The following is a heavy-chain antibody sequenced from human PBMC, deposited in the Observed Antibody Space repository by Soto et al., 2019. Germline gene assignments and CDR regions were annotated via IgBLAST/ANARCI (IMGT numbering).Heavy chain of an antibody. D-gene: IGHD3-22*01. Sequence: ASVKVSCKASGFSLTGYYFHWIRAAPGQGLEWLGWINPNTGSTTYAQKFQGRVTMTRDTSTSTVYMELSSLRSEDTAVYYCARVISSGYYQGWFDPWGQGTLVTASS. V-gene: IGHV1-2*02. CDR3: ARVISSGYYQGWFDP. J-gene: IGHJ5*02. CDR2: INPNTGST. CDR1: GFSLTGYY.